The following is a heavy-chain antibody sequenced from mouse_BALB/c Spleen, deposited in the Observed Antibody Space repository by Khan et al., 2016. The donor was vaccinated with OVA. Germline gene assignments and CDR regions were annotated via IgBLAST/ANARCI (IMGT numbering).Heavy chain of an antibody. D-gene: IGHD2-14*01. CDR2: MIYSGNT. J-gene: IGHJ3*01. CDR3: ARSTYRYAFAY. Sequence: EVQLQESGPSLVKPSQTLSLTCSVTGDSITSGYWSWIRKFPGNKLEYMGYMIYSGNTYYNPSLKSRISITRHTSKNQYYLQLNSVTNEDTATYYCARSTYRYAFAYWAQGTLVTVSA. V-gene: IGHV3-8*02. CDR1: GDSITSGY.